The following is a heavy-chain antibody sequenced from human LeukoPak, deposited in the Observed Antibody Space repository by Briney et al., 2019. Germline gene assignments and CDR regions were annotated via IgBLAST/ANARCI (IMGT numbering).Heavy chain of an antibody. CDR2: INHSGST. J-gene: IGHJ4*02. CDR1: GGSISSGGYY. CDR3: AREYYYDSSGYYYFDY. Sequence: SQTLSLTCTVSGGSISSGGYYWSWIRQPPGKGLEWIGEINHSGSTNYNPSLKSRVTISVDTSKNQFSLKLSSVTAADTAVYYCAREYYYDSSGYYYFDYWGQGTLVTVSS. V-gene: IGHV4-30-2*01. D-gene: IGHD3-22*01.